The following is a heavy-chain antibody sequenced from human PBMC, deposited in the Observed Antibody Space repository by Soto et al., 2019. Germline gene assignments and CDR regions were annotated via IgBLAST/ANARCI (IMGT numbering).Heavy chain of an antibody. Sequence: GESLKIYCKGSGCSLTSYWISWVRQMPGKGLEWMGRIDPSDSYTNYSPSFQGHVTISADKSISTAYLQWSSLKASDTAMYYCARHGEEYCSSTSCYSHVVYWGQGTLVTVSS. CDR3: ARHGEEYCSSTSCYSHVVY. CDR2: IDPSDSYT. CDR1: GCSLTSYW. V-gene: IGHV5-10-1*01. D-gene: IGHD2-2*02. J-gene: IGHJ4*02.